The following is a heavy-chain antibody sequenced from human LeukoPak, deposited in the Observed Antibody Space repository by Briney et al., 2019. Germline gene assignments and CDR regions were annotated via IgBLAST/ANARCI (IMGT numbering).Heavy chain of an antibody. D-gene: IGHD3-22*01. CDR2: ISGSGGST. CDR1: GFTFSSYA. J-gene: IGHJ4*02. Sequence: GGSLRLSCAASGFTFSSYAMSWVRQAPGKGLEWVSAISGSGGSTYYADSVKGRFTISRDNSKNKLYLQMNSLRAEDTAAYYCAEDPNYYDSSGLTYYFDYWGQGTLVTVSS. CDR3: AEDPNYYDSSGLTYYFDY. V-gene: IGHV3-23*01.